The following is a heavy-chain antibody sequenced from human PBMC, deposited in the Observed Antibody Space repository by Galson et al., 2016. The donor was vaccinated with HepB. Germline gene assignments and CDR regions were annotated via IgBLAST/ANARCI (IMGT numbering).Heavy chain of an antibody. CDR2: IKQDGSEK. CDR3: ARAYYYGSGSQPYYFDY. V-gene: IGHV3-7*03. J-gene: IGHJ4*02. D-gene: IGHD3-10*01. CDR1: GFTFSTYW. Sequence: LRLSCAASGFTFSTYWMSWVRQAPGKGLEWVANIKQDGSEKDYVASVKGRFTISRDNAKNSLYLQMNSMRAEDTAVYYCARAYYYGSGSQPYYFDYWGQGTLVTVSS.